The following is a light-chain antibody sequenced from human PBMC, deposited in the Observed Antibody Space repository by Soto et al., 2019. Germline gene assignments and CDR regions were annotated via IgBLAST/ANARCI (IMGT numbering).Light chain of an antibody. CDR2: RDA. V-gene: IGLV3-9*01. CDR1: DIENKN. J-gene: IGLJ1*01. CDR3: QVWASNTYV. Sequence: SYELTQPHSVSVGLGQTARITCGGNDIENKNVHWYQQKPGQAPVLVLFRDANRPSGISERFSGSNSGNTATLSISGAQDGDEADYYCQVWASNTYVFGSGTKVTVL.